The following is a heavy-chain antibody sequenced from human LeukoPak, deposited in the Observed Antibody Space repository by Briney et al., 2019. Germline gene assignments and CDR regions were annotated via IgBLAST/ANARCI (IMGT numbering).Heavy chain of an antibody. Sequence: GGSLRLSCVASGFSFSRYWMSWVRQAPGKGLEWVANIKEDGSEQYYADSLKGRFTISRDNVKNSLYLHINSLRAEDTAVYYCARDTFETDIDYWGQGTLVTVSS. CDR2: IKEDGSEQ. V-gene: IGHV3-7*01. CDR1: GFSFSRYW. CDR3: ARDTFETDIDY. D-gene: IGHD3-16*01. J-gene: IGHJ4*02.